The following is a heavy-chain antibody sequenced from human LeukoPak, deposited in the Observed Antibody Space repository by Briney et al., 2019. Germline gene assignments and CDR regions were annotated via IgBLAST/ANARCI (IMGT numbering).Heavy chain of an antibody. CDR1: GFTFSSYA. CDR3: ARGKIGYYYGDYDGY. V-gene: IGHV3-23*01. J-gene: IGHJ4*02. CDR2: ISGSGGST. D-gene: IGHD4-17*01. Sequence: GGSLRLSCAASGFTFSSYAMSWVRQAPGKGLEWVSAISGSGGSTYYADSVKGRFTISRDNSKNTLYLQMNSLRDEDTAVYYCARGKIGYYYGDYDGYWGQGTLVTVSS.